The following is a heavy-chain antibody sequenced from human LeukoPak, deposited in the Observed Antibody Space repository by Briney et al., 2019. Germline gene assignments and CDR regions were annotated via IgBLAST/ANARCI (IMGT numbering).Heavy chain of an antibody. CDR1: GFTFSSYS. D-gene: IGHD7-27*01. V-gene: IGHV3-48*01. CDR3: ARVTGGYYYYYMDV. J-gene: IGHJ6*03. Sequence: GGSLRLSCAASGFTFSSYSMNWVRQAPGKGLEWVSSISSSSSTIYYADSVKGRFTISRDNAKNSLYLQMNSLRAEDTAVYYCARVTGGYYYYYMDVWGKGTTVTVSS. CDR2: ISSSSSTI.